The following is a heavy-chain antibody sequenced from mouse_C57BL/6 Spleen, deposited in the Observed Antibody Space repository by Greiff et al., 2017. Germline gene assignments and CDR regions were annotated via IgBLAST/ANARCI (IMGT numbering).Heavy chain of an antibody. CDR1: GYAFSSYW. CDR2: IYPGDGDT. CDR3: AREGDGYDEEYAMDY. J-gene: IGHJ4*01. V-gene: IGHV1-80*01. D-gene: IGHD2-2*01. Sequence: QVQLKESGAELVKPGASVKISCKASGYAFSSYWMNWVKQRPGKGLEWIGQIYPGDGDTNYNGKFKGKATLTADKSSSTAYMQLSSLTSEDSAVDFCAREGDGYDEEYAMDYWGQGTSVTVSS.